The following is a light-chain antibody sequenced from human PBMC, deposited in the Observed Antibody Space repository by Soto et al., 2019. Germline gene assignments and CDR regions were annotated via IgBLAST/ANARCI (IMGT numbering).Light chain of an antibody. CDR3: TSYTSSSTLDV. CDR2: EVS. V-gene: IGLV2-14*01. CDR1: SSDVGGYNF. Sequence: QSALTQPASVSGFPGQSITISCTGTSSDVGGYNFVSWYQQHPGKAPKLMIYEVSNRPSGVSNRFSGSRSGNTASLTISGLQAVDEADFYCTSYTSSSTLDVFGTGTKVTVL. J-gene: IGLJ1*01.